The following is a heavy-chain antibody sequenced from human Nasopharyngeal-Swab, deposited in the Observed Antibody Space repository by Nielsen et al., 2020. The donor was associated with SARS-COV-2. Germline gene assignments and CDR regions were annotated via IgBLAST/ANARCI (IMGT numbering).Heavy chain of an antibody. D-gene: IGHD1-26*01. Sequence: GGSLRLSCTASGFTFGDYVMTWFRQAPGEGLEWVGFIRSKAYGGTTEYAASVKGRFSISRDDSKRNAYLQMNSLKNADTAVYYCNRGRSYYPDYYFGMDVWGQGTTVTVSS. V-gene: IGHV3-49*03. J-gene: IGHJ6*02. CDR3: NRGRSYYPDYYFGMDV. CDR1: GFTFGDYV. CDR2: IRSKAYGGTT.